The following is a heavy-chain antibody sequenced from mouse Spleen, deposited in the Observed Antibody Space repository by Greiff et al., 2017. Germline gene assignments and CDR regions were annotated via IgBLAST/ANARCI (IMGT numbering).Heavy chain of an antibody. D-gene: IGHD1-3*01. CDR1: GYSITSGYY. J-gene: IGHJ4*01. V-gene: IGHV3-6*01. CDR3: ARDLIYSYAMDY. Sequence: EVKVEESGPGLVKPSQSLSLTCSVTGYSITSGYYWNWIRQFPGNKLEWMGYISYDGSNNYNPSLKNRISITRDTSKNQFFLKLNSVTTEDTATYYCARDLIYSYAMDYWGQGTSVTVSS. CDR2: ISYDGSN.